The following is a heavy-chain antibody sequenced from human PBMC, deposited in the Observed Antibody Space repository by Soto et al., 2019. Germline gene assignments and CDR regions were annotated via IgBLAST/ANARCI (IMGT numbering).Heavy chain of an antibody. V-gene: IGHV3-49*03. J-gene: IGHJ3*02. CDR2: IRSKAYGGTT. CDR1: GFTFGDYA. CDR3: TRDASLYDYIFAFDI. D-gene: IGHD3-16*01. Sequence: HPGGSLRLSCTASGFTFGDYAMSWFRQAPGKGLEWVGFIRSKAYGGTTEYAASVKGRFTISRDDSKSIAYLQMNSLKTEDTAVYYCTRDASLYDYIFAFDIWGQGTMVTVSS.